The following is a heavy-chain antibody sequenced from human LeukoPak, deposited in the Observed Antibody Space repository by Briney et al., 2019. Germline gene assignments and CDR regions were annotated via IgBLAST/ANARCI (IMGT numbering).Heavy chain of an antibody. V-gene: IGHV4-61*02. J-gene: IGHJ6*03. D-gene: IGHD3-10*01. CDR2: IYTSGST. Sequence: SETLSLTCTVSGGSISSGSYYWSWIRQPAGKGLEWIGRIYTSGSTNYNPSLKSRVTISVDTSKNQFSLKLSSVTAADTAVYYCARGLTMVRGGKYYYMDVWGKGTTVTVSS. CDR3: ARGLTMVRGGKYYYMDV. CDR1: GGSISSGSYY.